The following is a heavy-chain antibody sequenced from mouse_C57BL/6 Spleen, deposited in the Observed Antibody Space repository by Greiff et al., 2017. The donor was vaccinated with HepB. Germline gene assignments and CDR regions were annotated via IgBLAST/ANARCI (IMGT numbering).Heavy chain of an antibody. CDR3: AREKIFRDYDADYFDY. CDR2: ISDGGSYT. J-gene: IGHJ2*01. Sequence: EVKLVESGGGLVKPGGSLKLSCAASGFTFSSYAMSWVRQTPEKRLEWVATISDGGSYTDYPDNVKGRFTISRDNAKNTLYLQIIHLKSEDTAMYYCAREKIFRDYDADYFDYWGQGTTLTVSS. V-gene: IGHV5-4*01. D-gene: IGHD2-4*01. CDR1: GFTFSSYA.